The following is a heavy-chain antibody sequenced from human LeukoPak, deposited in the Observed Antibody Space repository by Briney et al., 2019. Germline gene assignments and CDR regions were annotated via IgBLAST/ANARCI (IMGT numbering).Heavy chain of an antibody. D-gene: IGHD2-2*01. CDR3: ANPPQYCSSTNCPTDY. CDR2: ISGSGGST. J-gene: IGHJ4*02. Sequence: PGGSLRLSCAASGFTFSSYAMSWVRQAPGKGLEWVSAISGSGGSTYYADSVKGRFTISRDNSMNTLYLQMNSLRAEDTAVYYCANPPQYCSSTNCPTDYWGQGTLVTVSS. CDR1: GFTFSSYA. V-gene: IGHV3-23*01.